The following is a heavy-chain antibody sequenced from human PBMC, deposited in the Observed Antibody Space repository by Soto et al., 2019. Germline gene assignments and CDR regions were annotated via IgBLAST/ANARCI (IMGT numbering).Heavy chain of an antibody. J-gene: IGHJ4*02. CDR2: IIPILGIA. V-gene: IGHV1-69*02. CDR1: GGTFSSYT. CDR3: ARSLYFDWFTRDYFDY. D-gene: IGHD3-9*01. Sequence: QVQLVQSGAEVKKPGSSVKVSCKASGGTFSSYTISWVRQAPGQGLEWMGRIIPILGIANYAQKFQGRVTITADKSTSTAYMELSRLRSEDTAVYYFARSLYFDWFTRDYFDYWGQGTLVTVSS.